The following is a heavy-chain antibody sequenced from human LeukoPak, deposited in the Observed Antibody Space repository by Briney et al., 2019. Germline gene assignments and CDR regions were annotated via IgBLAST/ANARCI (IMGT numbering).Heavy chain of an antibody. CDR3: ARHLNYYLDY. Sequence: GGSLRLSCAASGFTFSTYWMHWVRQAPGKGLVWVSRISSDGSITGYADSVKGRFTISRDNAKNTLYLQMNSLRAEDTAVYDCARHLNYYLDYWGQGTLVTVSS. D-gene: IGHD3-10*01. V-gene: IGHV3-74*01. CDR1: GFTFSTYW. CDR2: ISSDGSIT. J-gene: IGHJ4*02.